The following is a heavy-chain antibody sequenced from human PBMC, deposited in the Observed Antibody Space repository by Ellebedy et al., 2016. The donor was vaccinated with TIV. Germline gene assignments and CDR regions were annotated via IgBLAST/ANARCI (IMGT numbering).Heavy chain of an antibody. CDR1: GFTFSSYA. CDR2: ISYDGSNK. Sequence: GGSLRLSCAASGFTFSSYAMHWVRQAPGKGLEWVAVISYDGSNKYYADSVKGRFTISRDNSKNTLYLQMNSLRAEDTALYYCAKDTLDYGGWFDPWGQGTLVTVSS. CDR3: AKDTLDYGGWFDP. J-gene: IGHJ5*02. V-gene: IGHV3-30-3*01. D-gene: IGHD4-23*01.